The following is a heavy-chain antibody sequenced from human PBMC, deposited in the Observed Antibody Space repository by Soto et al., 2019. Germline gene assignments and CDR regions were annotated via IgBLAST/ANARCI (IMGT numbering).Heavy chain of an antibody. CDR3: ARQLSRFYYFDY. D-gene: IGHD1-1*01. V-gene: IGHV4-61*01. CDR2: IYYSGRT. J-gene: IGHJ4*02. Sequence: SETLSLTCTVSGDSVSSGSYYWSWIRQPPGQGLEWIGYIYYSGRTNYNPSLKSRVTISVDTSKNQFSLKLSSVTAADTAVYYCARQLSRFYYFDYGGQGTLFTVS. CDR1: GDSVSSGSYY.